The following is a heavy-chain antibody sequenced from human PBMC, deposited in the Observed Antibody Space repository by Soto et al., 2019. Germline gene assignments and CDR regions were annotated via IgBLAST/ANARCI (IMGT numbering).Heavy chain of an antibody. CDR1: GGTFSGYY. D-gene: IGHD3-10*01. CDR2: INHSGST. Sequence: SETLSLTCAVYGGTFSGYYWSWIRQPPGKGLEWIGEINHSGSTNYNPSLKSRVTISVDTSKNQFSLKLSSVTAADTAVYYCARRVGGFDYWGQGTLVTVSS. CDR3: ARRVGGFDY. J-gene: IGHJ4*02. V-gene: IGHV4-34*01.